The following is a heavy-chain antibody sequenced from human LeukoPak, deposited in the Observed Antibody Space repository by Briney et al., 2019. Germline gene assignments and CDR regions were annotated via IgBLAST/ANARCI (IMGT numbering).Heavy chain of an antibody. V-gene: IGHV3-23*01. J-gene: IGHJ4*02. CDR2: IVASGGGT. Sequence: PGGSLRLSCAASGFSFSTYTMTWVRQAPGKGLEWVSGIVASGGGTFYADSVKGRFTISRDNSKNTLYLQMNSLRAEDTAVYYCASRNWYIDYWGQGTLVTVSS. D-gene: IGHD1-14*01. CDR1: GFSFSTYT. CDR3: ASRNWYIDY.